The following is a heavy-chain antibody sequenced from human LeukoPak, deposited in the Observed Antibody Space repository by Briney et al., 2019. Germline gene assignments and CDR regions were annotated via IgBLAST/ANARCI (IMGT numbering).Heavy chain of an antibody. V-gene: IGHV3-74*01. CDR1: GFTFSNYL. D-gene: IGHD2-8*01. Sequence: GGSLRLSCAASGFTFSNYLMHWVRQAPGKGLVWVSRINSDESNTNSYADSVKGRFTISRDNAKNTLYLKMNSLRAEDTAVYFCGRGGNGIDIWGQGKTAIVSS. CDR2: INSDESNT. J-gene: IGHJ3*02. CDR3: GRGGNGIDI.